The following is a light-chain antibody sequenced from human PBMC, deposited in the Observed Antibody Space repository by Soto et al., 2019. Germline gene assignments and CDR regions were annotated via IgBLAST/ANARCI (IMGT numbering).Light chain of an antibody. CDR1: QSLSRF. J-gene: IGKJ4*01. V-gene: IGKV3-11*01. Sequence: EIVLTQSPATLSLSTGERATLSCRASQSLSRFLACYQQKPGQAPRLLIYDASNRATGVPARFSGSGSGTDFTLTISSLEPEDFAVYYCQQRTNWLTFGGGTKVDIK. CDR2: DAS. CDR3: QQRTNWLT.